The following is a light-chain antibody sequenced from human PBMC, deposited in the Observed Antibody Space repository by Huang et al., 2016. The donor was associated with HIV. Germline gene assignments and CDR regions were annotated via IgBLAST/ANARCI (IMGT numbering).Light chain of an antibody. V-gene: IGKV1-33*01. J-gene: IGKJ3*01. CDR2: AAS. Sequence: DIQMTQSPSSLSASVGDRVTITCQASQDINDYLNWYQQKPGKAPKLLIYAASNLETGVPSRFSGSVSGTDFTFSISSLQPEDIAIYYCQQYKNLPRTFGPGTKVDSK. CDR1: QDINDY. CDR3: QQYKNLPRT.